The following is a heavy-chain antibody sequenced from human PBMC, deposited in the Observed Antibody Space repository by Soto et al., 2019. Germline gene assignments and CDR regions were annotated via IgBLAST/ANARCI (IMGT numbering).Heavy chain of an antibody. CDR3: ARDRSRRGAILDY. CDR1: GGSISSYY. D-gene: IGHD1-26*01. J-gene: IGHJ4*02. V-gene: IGHV4-59*01. Sequence: SETLSLTCTVSGGSISSYYWSWIRQPPGKGLEWIGYIYYSGSTNYNPSLKSRVTISVDTSKNQFSLKLSSVTAADTAVYYCARDRSRRGAILDYWGQGTLVTVSS. CDR2: IYYSGST.